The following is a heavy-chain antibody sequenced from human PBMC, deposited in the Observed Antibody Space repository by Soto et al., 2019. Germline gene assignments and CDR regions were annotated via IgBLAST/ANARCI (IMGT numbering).Heavy chain of an antibody. CDR3: ARDAFDMAVAGLHDY. CDR2: ISSSSSTI. D-gene: IGHD6-19*01. V-gene: IGHV3-48*01. CDR1: GFTFSSYS. J-gene: IGHJ4*02. Sequence: EVQLVESGGGLVQPGGSLRLSCAASGFTFSSYSMNWVRQAPGNGLEWVSYISSSSSTIYYADSVKGRFTISRDNAKNSLYLQMNSLRAEDTAVYYCARDAFDMAVAGLHDYWGQGTLVTVSS.